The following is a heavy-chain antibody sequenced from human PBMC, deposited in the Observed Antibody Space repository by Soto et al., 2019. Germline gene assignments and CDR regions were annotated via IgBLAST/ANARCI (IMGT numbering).Heavy chain of an antibody. Sequence: SETLSLTCTVSGGSISSYYWSWIRQPPGKGLEWIGYIYYSGSTNYNPSLKSRVTISVDTSKNQFSLKLSSVTAADTAVYYCARLIRRGYSYGHMGIDYWGQGTLVTVSS. CDR3: ARLIRRGYSYGHMGIDY. CDR2: IYYSGST. V-gene: IGHV4-59*01. J-gene: IGHJ4*02. CDR1: GGSISSYY. D-gene: IGHD5-18*01.